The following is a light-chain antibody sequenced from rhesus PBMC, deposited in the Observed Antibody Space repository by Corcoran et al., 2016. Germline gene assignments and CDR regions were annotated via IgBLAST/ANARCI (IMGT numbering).Light chain of an antibody. Sequence: DIQMTQSPSSLSASVGNTVTITCRASKGISSWLAWYQQKPGKAPKLLIYKASSWQSGVPSRFSGRGSGTAFTLTICSLQSTDFAPSYCRPYSHRPFTFGPGTKLDIK. J-gene: IGKJ3*01. CDR1: KGISSW. V-gene: IGKV1-22*01. CDR3: RPYSHRPFT. CDR2: KAS.